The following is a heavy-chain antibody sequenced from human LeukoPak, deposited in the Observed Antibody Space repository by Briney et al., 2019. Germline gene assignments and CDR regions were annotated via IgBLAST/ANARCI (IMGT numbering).Heavy chain of an antibody. CDR1: GYTFTGYY. D-gene: IGHD3-3*02. V-gene: IGHV1-2*02. CDR2: INPNSGGT. J-gene: IGHJ1*01. CDR3: ARGDYIISAEYFQH. Sequence: GASVKVSCKASGYTFTGYYMHWVRQAPGQGLGWMGWINPNSGGTNYAQKFQGRVTMTRDTSISTAYMELSRLRSDDTAVYYCARGDYIISAEYFQHWGQGTLVTVSS.